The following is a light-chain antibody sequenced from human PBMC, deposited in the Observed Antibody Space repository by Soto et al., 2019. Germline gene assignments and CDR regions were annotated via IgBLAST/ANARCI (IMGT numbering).Light chain of an antibody. CDR3: SSYTSNISPYVV. J-gene: IGLJ2*01. Sequence: QSALTQPASVSGSPGQSITISCTGTSSDVGAYNYVSWYQQYPGKAPKIIIYEVTNRPSGISDRFSGSKSGNTASLTISGLQAEDEADYYCSSYTSNISPYVVFGGGTKLTVL. CDR2: EVT. V-gene: IGLV2-14*01. CDR1: SSDVGAYNY.